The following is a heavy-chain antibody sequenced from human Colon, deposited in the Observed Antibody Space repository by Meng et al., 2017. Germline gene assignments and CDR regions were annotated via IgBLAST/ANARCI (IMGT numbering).Heavy chain of an antibody. J-gene: IGHJ1*01. CDR1: GGSISSSNW. Sequence: QVQLQESGPGLVKPSGTLSLTCAVSGGSISSSNWWSWVRQPPGKGLEWIGEIYHTGSTNYNPSLKSRVTILVDKSNNQFSLRLTSVTAADTAVYHCLRGSGGSVWGQGTLVTVSS. CDR2: IYHTGST. CDR3: LRGSGGSV. D-gene: IGHD3-10*01. V-gene: IGHV4-4*02.